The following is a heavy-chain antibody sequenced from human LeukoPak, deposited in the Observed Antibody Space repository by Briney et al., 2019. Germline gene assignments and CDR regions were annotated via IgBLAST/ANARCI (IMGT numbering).Heavy chain of an antibody. CDR3: AARGIAAAGMMRYYYYGMDV. CDR2: IYSGGST. V-gene: IGHV3-53*01. D-gene: IGHD6-13*01. CDR1: GFTFSSYW. Sequence: PGGSLRLSCAASGFTFSSYWMSWVRQAPGKGLEWVSVIYSGGSTYYADSVKGRFTISRDNSKNTLYLQMNSLRAEDTAVYYCAARGIAAAGMMRYYYYGMDVWGQGTTVTVSS. J-gene: IGHJ6*02.